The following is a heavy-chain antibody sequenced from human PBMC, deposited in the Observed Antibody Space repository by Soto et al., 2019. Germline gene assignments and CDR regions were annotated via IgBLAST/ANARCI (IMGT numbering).Heavy chain of an antibody. Sequence: EVQLLESGGGLVQPGGSLRLSCAASGFTFSSYAMSWVRQAPGKGLEWVSAISGSGGSTYYADSVKGRFTISRDNSKNALYLQMNSLRAEDTAVYYCAKDPTWSGYPFDYWGQGTLVTVSS. CDR3: AKDPTWSGYPFDY. CDR1: GFTFSSYA. CDR2: ISGSGGST. J-gene: IGHJ4*02. V-gene: IGHV3-23*01. D-gene: IGHD3-3*01.